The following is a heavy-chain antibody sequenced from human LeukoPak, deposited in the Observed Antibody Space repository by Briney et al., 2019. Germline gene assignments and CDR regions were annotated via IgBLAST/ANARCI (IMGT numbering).Heavy chain of an antibody. Sequence: PGGSLRLSCAASGFTFRSYGMSWVRQAPGKGLEWVSGISGSGDSTYYADSVKGRFIISRDNSKDTLYLQTNSLRAEDTAVYYCAKGRLVRGLSIPHDYWGQGTLVTVSS. D-gene: IGHD3-10*01. V-gene: IGHV3-23*01. CDR2: ISGSGDST. CDR3: AKGRLVRGLSIPHDY. J-gene: IGHJ4*02. CDR1: GFTFRSYG.